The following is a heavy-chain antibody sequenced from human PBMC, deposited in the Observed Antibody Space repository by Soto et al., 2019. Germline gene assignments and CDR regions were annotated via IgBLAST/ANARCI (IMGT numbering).Heavy chain of an antibody. CDR2: INHSGST. D-gene: IGHD3-9*01. CDR1: GGSFSGYY. Sequence: PSETLSLTCAVYGGSFSGYYWSWIRQPPGKGLEWIGEINHSGSTNYNPSLKSRVTISVDTSKNQFSLKLSSVTAADTAVYYCASRTISPPLDNWFDPWGQGTLLTVSS. CDR3: ASRTISPPLDNWFDP. V-gene: IGHV4-34*01. J-gene: IGHJ5*02.